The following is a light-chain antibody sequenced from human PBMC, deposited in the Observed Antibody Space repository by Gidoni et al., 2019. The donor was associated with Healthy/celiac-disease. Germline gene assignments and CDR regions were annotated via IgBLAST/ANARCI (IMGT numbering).Light chain of an antibody. Sequence: QSALTQPASVSGSPGKSITISCTGTSSDVGGYNDVSWYQQHPGKAPKLMIYEVSNRPSRVSNRFSGSKSGNTASLTISGLQAEDEADYYCSSYTSSSTEVFGGGTKLTVL. CDR3: SSYTSSSTEV. J-gene: IGLJ2*01. CDR2: EVS. CDR1: SSDVGGYND. V-gene: IGLV2-14*01.